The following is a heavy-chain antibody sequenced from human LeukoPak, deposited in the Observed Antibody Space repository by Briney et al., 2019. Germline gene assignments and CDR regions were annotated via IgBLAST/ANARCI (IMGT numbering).Heavy chain of an antibody. CDR3: ARATGNYDLG. J-gene: IGHJ4*02. D-gene: IGHD3-3*01. CDR1: GFTFSTYS. CDR2: ISSGGTTT. V-gene: IGHV3-48*01. Sequence: AGGSLRLSCVASGFTFSTYSINWVRHAPGKGLEWISYISSGGTTTYYADSVKGRFTISRDNAKNSLLLQMNSLRAEDTAMYCCARATGNYDLGWGQGTLVTVS.